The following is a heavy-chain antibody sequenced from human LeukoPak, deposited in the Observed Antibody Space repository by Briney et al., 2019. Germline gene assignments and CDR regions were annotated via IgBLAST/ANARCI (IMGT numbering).Heavy chain of an antibody. J-gene: IGHJ4*02. CDR1: GFTFSGYG. Sequence: GGSLRLSCAASGFTFSGYGMHWVRQAPGKGLEWVAVIWYDGSNKYYADSVKGRFTISRDNSKNTLYLQMNSLRAEDTAVYYCTRASLEGVAGTLDYWGQGTLVTVSS. CDR2: IWYDGSNK. CDR3: TRASLEGVAGTLDY. V-gene: IGHV3-33*01. D-gene: IGHD6-19*01.